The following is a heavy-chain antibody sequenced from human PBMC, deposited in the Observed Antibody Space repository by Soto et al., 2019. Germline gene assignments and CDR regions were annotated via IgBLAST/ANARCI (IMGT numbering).Heavy chain of an antibody. CDR3: AGTSSLQWYYMDV. Sequence: GGSLRLSCAASGFTFSSYAMHWVRQAPGKGLEWVAVISYDGSNKYYADSVNADTSKNQFSLHLNSVTPEDTAVYYCAGTSSLQWYYMDVWDKGTTVTVSS. CDR2: ISYDGSNK. D-gene: IGHD1-7*01. CDR1: GFTFSSYA. V-gene: IGHV3-30-3*01. J-gene: IGHJ6*03.